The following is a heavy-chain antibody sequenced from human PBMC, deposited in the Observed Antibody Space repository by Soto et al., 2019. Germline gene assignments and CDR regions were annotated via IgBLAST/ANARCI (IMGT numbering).Heavy chain of an antibody. CDR3: ARKILGSTSRPNYWYFDL. Sequence: EVQLLESGGGLVQPGGSLRLSCAGSGFTFINHAMNWVRQAPGNGLEWVSSISGGGDATFFGDSVRGRFTISRDNSKNTVTLQMNSLGVDDTAVYYCARKILGSTSRPNYWYFDLWGRGTLVTVSS. J-gene: IGHJ2*01. V-gene: IGHV3-23*01. CDR1: GFTFINHA. CDR2: ISGGGDAT. D-gene: IGHD2-2*01.